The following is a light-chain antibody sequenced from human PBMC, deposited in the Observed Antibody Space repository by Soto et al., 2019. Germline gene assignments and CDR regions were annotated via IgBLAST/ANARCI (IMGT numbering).Light chain of an antibody. J-gene: IGKJ1*01. Sequence: DIQMTQSPSTLSASVGDRVTITCRASQSISGWLAWYQQKPGKAPKLLIYKASTLESGVPSRFSGSGSGTEFTLNISSLPPDDFATYYCQQYNNYGSWTFGQGTRVEIK. V-gene: IGKV1-5*03. CDR2: KAS. CDR3: QQYNNYGSWT. CDR1: QSISGW.